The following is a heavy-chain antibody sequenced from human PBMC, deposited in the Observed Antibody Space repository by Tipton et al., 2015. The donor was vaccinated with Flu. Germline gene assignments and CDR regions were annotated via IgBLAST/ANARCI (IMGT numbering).Heavy chain of an antibody. D-gene: IGHD3-10*01. V-gene: IGHV4-59*01. J-gene: IGHJ3*02. CDR3: ARTYYYGSGIIDI. CDR2: IYYSGST. CDR1: GGSISSYY. Sequence: GLVKPSETLSLTCTVSGGSISSYYWSWIRQPPGKGLEWIGYIYYSGSTNYNPSLKSRVTISVDTSKNQFSLKLSSVTAADTAVYYCARTYYYGSGIIDIWGQGTMVTVSS.